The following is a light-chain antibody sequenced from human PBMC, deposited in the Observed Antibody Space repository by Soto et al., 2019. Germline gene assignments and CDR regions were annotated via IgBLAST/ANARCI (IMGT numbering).Light chain of an antibody. CDR2: EGS. Sequence: ALTQPASVSGSPGQSITISCTGTSSDVGSYNLVSWYQQHPGKAPKLMIYEGSKRPSGVSNRFSGSKSGNTASLTISGLQAEDEADYYCCSYAGSSTHVVFGGGTKVTVL. V-gene: IGLV2-23*01. CDR3: CSYAGSSTHVV. CDR1: SSDVGSYNL. J-gene: IGLJ2*01.